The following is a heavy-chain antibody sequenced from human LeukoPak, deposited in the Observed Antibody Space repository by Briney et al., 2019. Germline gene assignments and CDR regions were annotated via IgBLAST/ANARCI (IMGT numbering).Heavy chain of an antibody. D-gene: IGHD1-26*01. CDR1: GFIFSDHY. J-gene: IGHJ3*02. Sequence: GGSLRLSCAASGFIFSDHYMDWVRQAPGKGLEWVGRTRNEANIYTTKYAASVKGRFTISRDDSKNSLYLQMNSLKTEDTAVFYRACPVGATTVRAFDIWGQGTMVTVSS. CDR2: TRNEANIYTT. CDR3: ACPVGATTVRAFDI. V-gene: IGHV3-72*01.